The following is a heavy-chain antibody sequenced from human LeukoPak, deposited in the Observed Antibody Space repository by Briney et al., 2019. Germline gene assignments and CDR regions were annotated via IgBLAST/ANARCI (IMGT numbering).Heavy chain of an antibody. Sequence: GGSLRLSCAASGFTFSNYVMSWVRQAPGKRLEWVSYISSRSDSVYYADSVKGRFTISRDNAENSLYLQMNSLRDEDTAVYYCARAMRSGYDYWGQGTLVTVSS. CDR3: ARAMRSGYDY. D-gene: IGHD5-12*01. V-gene: IGHV3-48*02. J-gene: IGHJ4*02. CDR2: ISSRSDSV. CDR1: GFTFSNYV.